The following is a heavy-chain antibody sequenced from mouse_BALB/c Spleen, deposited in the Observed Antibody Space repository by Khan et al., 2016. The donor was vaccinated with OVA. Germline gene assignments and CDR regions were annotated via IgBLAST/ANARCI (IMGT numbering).Heavy chain of an antibody. CDR3: ARSTYRYAFVY. CDR2: IIYTGYT. CDR1: GGSITSGY. D-gene: IGHD2-14*01. Sequence: VQLKESGPSLVKPSPTLSLTCSVTGGSITSGYWNWIRKFPGNKLEYMGYIIYTGYTYYNPSLKSRISITRHTSKNQYYLQLNSVTDDDTATYYCARSTYRYAFVYWGQGTLVTVSA. J-gene: IGHJ3*01. V-gene: IGHV3-8*02.